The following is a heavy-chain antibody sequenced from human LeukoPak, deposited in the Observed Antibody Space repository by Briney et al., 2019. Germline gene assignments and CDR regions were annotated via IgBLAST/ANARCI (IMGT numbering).Heavy chain of an antibody. J-gene: IGHJ6*02. CDR3: ARDRVVASYYYGMDV. V-gene: IGHV3-20*04. CDR1: GFTFDDYG. Sequence: GGSLRLSCAASGFTFDDYGMSWVRQAPGEGLEWAAGINWNGGSTGYVDSVKGRFTISRDNAKNSLYLRMNSLRAEDTALYYCARDRVVASYYYGMDVWGQGTMVTVSS. D-gene: IGHD2-15*01. CDR2: INWNGGST.